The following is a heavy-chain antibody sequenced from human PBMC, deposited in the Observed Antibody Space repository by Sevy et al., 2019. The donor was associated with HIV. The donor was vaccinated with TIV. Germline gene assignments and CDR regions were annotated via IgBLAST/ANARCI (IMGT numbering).Heavy chain of an antibody. Sequence: SETLSLTCAVSGGSFRDYFWTWIRQSPGKGLEWIGGITQRGSTNYNPSLKSRVAISVDTSNHHVSLRLTSVTGADTAVYYCAGGGGIYSDGFFLGDEKRRFDFWGQGTLVTVSS. CDR3: AGGGGIYSDGFFLGDEKRRFDF. CDR1: GGSFRDYF. D-gene: IGHD6-19*01. CDR2: ITQRGST. J-gene: IGHJ4*01. V-gene: IGHV4-34*01.